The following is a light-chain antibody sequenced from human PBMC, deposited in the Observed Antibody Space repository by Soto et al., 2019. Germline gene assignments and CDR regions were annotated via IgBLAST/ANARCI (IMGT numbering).Light chain of an antibody. CDR2: DAS. Sequence: TQMTQSPSTLSASVGDRVTLTCRASQNINNWLAWYQQKPGKAPKVLIYDASSLESGVPSRFSGSGSGTEFTLTISSLQPDDFATYYCQQYDGSFGPGTKVDIK. J-gene: IGKJ3*01. CDR1: QNINNW. CDR3: QQYDGS. V-gene: IGKV1-5*01.